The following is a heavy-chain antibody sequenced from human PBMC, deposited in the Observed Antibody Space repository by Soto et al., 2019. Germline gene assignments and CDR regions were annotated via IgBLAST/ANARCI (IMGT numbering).Heavy chain of an antibody. CDR1: GFTFSSYA. Sequence: PGGSLRLSCAASGFTFSSYAMNWVRQATGKGMEWVSDISGSGGSTYYADSVKGRFTISRDNSKNTLYLQMNSLRAEDTAVYYCAKVGGGFIVSSGRGPIDYWGQGTLVTVSS. D-gene: IGHD1-26*01. CDR3: AKVGGGFIVSSGRGPIDY. CDR2: ISGSGGST. J-gene: IGHJ4*02. V-gene: IGHV3-23*01.